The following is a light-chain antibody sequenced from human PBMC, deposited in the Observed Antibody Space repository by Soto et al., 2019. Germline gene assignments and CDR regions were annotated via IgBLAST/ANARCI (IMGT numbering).Light chain of an antibody. CDR2: GAS. CDR1: QSVSSN. CDR3: QQYNNWPRT. Sequence: EIVMTQSPATLSVSPGERATLSCRASQSVSSNVAWYQQKPGQAPRLLIYGASTRATGIPARLSGSGSGTEFTLTISSLQSEDFAVYCCQQYNNWPRTFGQGTKVHIK. V-gene: IGKV3-15*01. J-gene: IGKJ1*01.